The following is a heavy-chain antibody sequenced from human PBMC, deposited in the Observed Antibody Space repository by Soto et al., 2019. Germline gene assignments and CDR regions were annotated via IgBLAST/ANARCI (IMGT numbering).Heavy chain of an antibody. CDR1: GYIFTSYT. Sequence: QVQLVQSGPEVKKPGASVKLSCKASGYIFTSYTVTWVRQAPGQGLEWMGWVSADTGETQYAQRFHGTVTMTTNTSTSTAYMERSSLKSDDTAFYYCARGGNWNDVGAFDIWGQGTMVTVSS. CDR3: ARGGNWNDVGAFDI. CDR2: VSADTGET. D-gene: IGHD1-20*01. J-gene: IGHJ3*02. V-gene: IGHV1-18*04.